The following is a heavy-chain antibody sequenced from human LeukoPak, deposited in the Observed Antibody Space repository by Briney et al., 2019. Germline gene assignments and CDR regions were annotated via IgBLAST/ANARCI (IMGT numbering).Heavy chain of an antibody. Sequence: GGSLRLSCAASGFTFSSYAMSSVRQTPGKGLEWVSAISGSGGSTYYADSVKGRFTISRDNSKNTLYLQMNSLRAEDTAVYYCAKDRDSGSPPVYFQHWGQGTLVTVSS. D-gene: IGHD1-26*01. CDR1: GFTFSSYA. CDR2: ISGSGGST. V-gene: IGHV3-23*01. J-gene: IGHJ1*01. CDR3: AKDRDSGSPPVYFQH.